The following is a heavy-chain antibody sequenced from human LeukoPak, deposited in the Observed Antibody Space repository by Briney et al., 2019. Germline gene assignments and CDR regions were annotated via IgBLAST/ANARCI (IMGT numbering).Heavy chain of an antibody. D-gene: IGHD2-15*01. CDR1: GFTLSSYP. CDR2: ISGSGGST. CDR3: AKPVVAATHFDY. J-gene: IGHJ4*02. Sequence: SGGSLRLSCAASGFTLSSYPMSWVRQAPGKGLEWVSTISGSGGSTYYADSVKGRFSISRDNSKNTLYLQMNSLRAEDTAVYYCAKPVVAATHFDYWGQGTLVTVSS. V-gene: IGHV3-23*01.